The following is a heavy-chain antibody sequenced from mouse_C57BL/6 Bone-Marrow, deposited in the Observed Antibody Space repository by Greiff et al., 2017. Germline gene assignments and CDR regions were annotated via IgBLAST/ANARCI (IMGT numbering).Heavy chain of an antibody. V-gene: IGHV5-17*01. J-gene: IGHJ4*01. CDR2: ISSGSSTI. CDR3: ARDYYGIIRYCARGN. D-gene: IGHD1-1*01. CDR1: GFTFSDYG. Sequence: EVNVVESGGGLVKPGGSLKLSCAASGFTFSDYGMHWVRQAPEKGLEWVAYISSGSSTIYYADTVKGRFTISRDNAKNTLFLQMTSLRSEDTAMFYCARDYYGIIRYCARGNWGQGTSVTVSS.